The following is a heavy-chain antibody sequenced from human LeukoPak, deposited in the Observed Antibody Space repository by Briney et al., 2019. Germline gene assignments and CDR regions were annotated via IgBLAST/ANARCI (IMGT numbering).Heavy chain of an antibody. Sequence: GGSLRLSCVTSGFTFSSYGMHWVRQVPGKGLEWVAVISYDAKSNYHVDSVKGRFTISRDNSKNTLYLQMNSLRAEDTAVYYCAKDRAGNSWNFDYWGQGTLVAVSS. J-gene: IGHJ4*02. CDR2: ISYDAKSN. D-gene: IGHD6-13*01. CDR3: AKDRAGNSWNFDY. V-gene: IGHV3-30*18. CDR1: GFTFSSYG.